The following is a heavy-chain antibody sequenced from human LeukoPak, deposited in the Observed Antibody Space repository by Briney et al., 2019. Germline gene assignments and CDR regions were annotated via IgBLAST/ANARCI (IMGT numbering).Heavy chain of an antibody. J-gene: IGHJ6*03. D-gene: IGHD3-10*01. V-gene: IGHV3-74*01. CDR3: ARGGFNMVRGVVIPSNSYFYYMDI. CDR1: GFIFTNYW. Sequence: GGSLRLSCVSSGFIFTNYWMHWVRQVPGKGPVWVGCIDKEGSAAFYAESVKGRFTISGDNGKSSLYLQMNSLRVEDTAVYYCARGGFNMVRGVVIPSNSYFYYMDIWGKGTTVTVSS. CDR2: IDKEGSAA.